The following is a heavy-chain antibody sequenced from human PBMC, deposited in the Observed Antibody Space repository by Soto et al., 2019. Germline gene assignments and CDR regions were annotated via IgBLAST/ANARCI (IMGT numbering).Heavy chain of an antibody. CDR2: ISAYNGNT. V-gene: IGHV1-18*01. D-gene: IGHD1-26*01. CDR1: GYTFTSYG. Sequence: GASVKVSCKASGYTFTSYGISWVRQAPGQGLEWMGWISAYNGNTNYAQKLQGRVTMTTDTSTSTAYMELRSLRSDDTAVYYCARDQSGSYFLYYYYGMDVWGQGTTVTVSS. J-gene: IGHJ6*02. CDR3: ARDQSGSYFLYYYYGMDV.